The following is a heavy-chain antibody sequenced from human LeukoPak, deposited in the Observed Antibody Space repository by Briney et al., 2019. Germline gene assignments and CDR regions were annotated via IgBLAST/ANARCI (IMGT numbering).Heavy chain of an antibody. D-gene: IGHD3-16*01. J-gene: IGHJ3*01. Sequence: GGSLRLSCAASGFTVSGNYMTWVRQAPGEGLEWVSFLHSGGTTYYADSVKGRFTISRDNSKNTLYLEMNGLRAEDTAVYYCAREYGGSTPGAFDLWGQGTMVTVSS. CDR1: GFTVSGNY. CDR3: AREYGGSTPGAFDL. CDR2: LHSGGTT. V-gene: IGHV3-53*01.